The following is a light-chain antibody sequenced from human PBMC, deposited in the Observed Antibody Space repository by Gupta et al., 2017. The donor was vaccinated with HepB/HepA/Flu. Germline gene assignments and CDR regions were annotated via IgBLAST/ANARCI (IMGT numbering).Light chain of an antibody. V-gene: IGLV1-44*01. CDR3: AAWDGSLNGWV. Sequence: QSVLTRPPSASGSPGQRVTIACSGGSSNIGSNNVSWYQQLPGTAPKLLIYSDNQRPSGVPDRLSGSKSGTSASLAIIGLQSEDDADYYCAAWDGSLNGWVFGGGTKLTVL. CDR1: SSNIGSNN. CDR2: SDN. J-gene: IGLJ3*02.